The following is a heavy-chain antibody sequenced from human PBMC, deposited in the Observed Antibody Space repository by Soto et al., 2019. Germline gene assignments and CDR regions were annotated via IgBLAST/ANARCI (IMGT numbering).Heavy chain of an antibody. CDR1: GYTFTSYG. CDR2: IRAYIGNT. CDR3: ASNYLYYYGSGNTNYYGMDV. Sequence: QVQRVQSGAEVKKPGASGKVSAKPPGYTFTSYGISGVGRAPGQGLEGMGGIRAYIGNTNYAQKLQGRVTMTTDTSTSTAYMELRSLRSDDTAVYYCASNYLYYYGSGNTNYYGMDVWGQGTTVTVSS. V-gene: IGHV1-18*01. J-gene: IGHJ6*02. D-gene: IGHD3-10*01.